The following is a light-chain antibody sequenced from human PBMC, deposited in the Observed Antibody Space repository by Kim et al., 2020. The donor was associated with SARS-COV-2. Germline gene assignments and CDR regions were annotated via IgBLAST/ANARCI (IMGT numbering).Light chain of an antibody. CDR3: QQFDTLPLT. J-gene: IGKJ4*01. CDR1: INIF. CDR2: DAS. V-gene: IGKV1-33*01. Sequence: INIFLNWFQQKPGEAPKLLISDASSLETGLPSRFSGSGSGTYFTFTISSLQPGDVATYYCQQFDTLPLTFGGGPKVEI.